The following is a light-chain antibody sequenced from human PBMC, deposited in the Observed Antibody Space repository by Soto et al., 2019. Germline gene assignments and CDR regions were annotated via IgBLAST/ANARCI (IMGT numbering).Light chain of an antibody. V-gene: IGKV1-39*01. Sequence: DIQMTQSPSSLSASVGDRVTITCRASQSISAYLNWYQQKPGKAPKFVIYAASSLQSGVPSRFSGSGSGTDFTLAISGLQPEHLTTCYLPLTFGGGTMVDTK. CDR2: AAS. J-gene: IGKJ4*01. CDR3: PLT. CDR1: QSISAY.